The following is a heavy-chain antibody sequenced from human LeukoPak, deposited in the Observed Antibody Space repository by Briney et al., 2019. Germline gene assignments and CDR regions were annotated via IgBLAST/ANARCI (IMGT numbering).Heavy chain of an antibody. CDR3: ARHIPFDC. CDR1: GFTFSSYG. CDR2: IWYDGSNK. Sequence: RGSLRLSCAASGFTFSSYGMHWVRQAPGKGLEWVAVIWYDGSNKYYADSVKGRFTISRDNSKNSLYLQMDSLRAEDTAVYYCARHIPFDCWGQGTLVTVSS. D-gene: IGHD2-21*01. V-gene: IGHV3-33*01. J-gene: IGHJ4*02.